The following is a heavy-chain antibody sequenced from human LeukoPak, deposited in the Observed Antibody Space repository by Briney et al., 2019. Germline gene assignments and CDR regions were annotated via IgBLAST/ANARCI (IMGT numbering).Heavy chain of an antibody. CDR3: SRHVGGSGWYLTGWFDP. D-gene: IGHD6-19*01. CDR2: IRVKAYGEKT. CDR1: GFTFGDYA. J-gene: IGHJ5*02. Sequence: AGGSLRLSCTPSGFTFGDYAMSCFPQAPGKGPEWVGFIRVKAYGEKTEYAASVNGKFTISRDDSKSSAYLQMNSLKTEDTAVYYCSRHVGGSGWYLTGWFDPWGQGTLVTVSS. V-gene: IGHV3-49*03.